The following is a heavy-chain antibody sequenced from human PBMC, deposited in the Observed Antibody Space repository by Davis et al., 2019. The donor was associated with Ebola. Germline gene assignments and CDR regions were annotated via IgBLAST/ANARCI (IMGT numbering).Heavy chain of an antibody. CDR2: IKQDGSEK. CDR1: GFTFSSYW. J-gene: IGHJ6*02. D-gene: IGHD3-10*01. CDR3: AKAMVQGVKGMDV. V-gene: IGHV3-7*03. Sequence: PGGSLRLSCAASGFTFSSYWMSWVCQAPGKGLEWVANIKQDGSEKYYVDSVKGRFTISRDNAKNSLYLQMNSLRAEDTALYYCAKAMVQGVKGMDVWGQGTTVTVSS.